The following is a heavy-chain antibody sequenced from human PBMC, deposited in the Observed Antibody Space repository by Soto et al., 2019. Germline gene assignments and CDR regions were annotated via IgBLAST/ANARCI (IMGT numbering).Heavy chain of an antibody. D-gene: IGHD3-10*01. CDR1: GFTFSSYS. CDR3: AREGVQHGSGPYYYYGMVV. Sequence: EVQLVESGGGLVKPGGSLRLSCAASGFTFSSYSMNWVRQAPGKGLEWVSSISSSSSYIYYADSVKGRFTISRDNAKNSLFLQMNSLRAEDTAVYYCAREGVQHGSGPYYYYGMVVWGQGTTVTVSS. V-gene: IGHV3-21*01. CDR2: ISSSSSYI. J-gene: IGHJ6*02.